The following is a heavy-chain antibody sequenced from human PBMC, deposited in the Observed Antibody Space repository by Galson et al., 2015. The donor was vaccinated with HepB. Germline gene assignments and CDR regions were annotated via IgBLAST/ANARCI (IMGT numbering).Heavy chain of an antibody. CDR2: IRSKANSYAT. D-gene: IGHD6-19*01. CDR3: TVVSTVAADGQKRDY. Sequence: SLRLSCAASGFTFSGSAMHWVRQASGKGLEWVGRIRSKANSYATAYAASVKGRFTISRDDSKNTAYLQMNSLKTEDAAVHYCTVVSTVAADGQKRDYWGQGTLVTVSS. CDR1: GFTFSGSA. J-gene: IGHJ4*02. V-gene: IGHV3-73*01.